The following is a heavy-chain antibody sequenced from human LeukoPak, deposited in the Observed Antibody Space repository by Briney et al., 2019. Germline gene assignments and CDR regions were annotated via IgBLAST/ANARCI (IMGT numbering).Heavy chain of an antibody. V-gene: IGHV5-51*01. CDR2: IYPGDSDT. CDR3: ARASQLLGYCSGGSCYDHPDY. Sequence: GESLKISSKGSGYSFTSYWIGWVRQMPGKGLEWMGIIYPGDSDTRYSPSFQGQVTISADKSISTSYLQWSSLKASDTAMYYCARASQLLGYCSGGSCYDHPDYWGQGTLVTVSS. CDR1: GYSFTSYW. J-gene: IGHJ4*02. D-gene: IGHD2-15*01.